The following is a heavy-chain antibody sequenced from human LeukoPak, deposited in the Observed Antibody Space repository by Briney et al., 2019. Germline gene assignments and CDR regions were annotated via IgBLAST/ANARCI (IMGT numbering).Heavy chain of an antibody. J-gene: IGHJ4*02. Sequence: GGSLRLSCAASGFTLSSYWMHWVRQAPGKGLVWVSRVNSDGSSTSYADSVKGRFTISRDNAKNTQYLQMNSLRAEDTAVYCCASRWEVINWGQGTLVTVSS. CDR1: GFTLSSYW. V-gene: IGHV3-74*01. CDR2: VNSDGSST. CDR3: ASRWEVIN. D-gene: IGHD1-26*01.